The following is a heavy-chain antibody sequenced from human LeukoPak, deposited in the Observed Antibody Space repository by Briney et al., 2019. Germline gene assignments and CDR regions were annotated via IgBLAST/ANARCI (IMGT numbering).Heavy chain of an antibody. V-gene: IGHV3-9*01. CDR1: GFTFDDYA. D-gene: IGHD5-18*01. CDR2: ISWNSGSI. Sequence: PGGSLRLSGAASGFTFDDYAMHWVRQAPGKGLEWVSGISWNSGSIGYADSVKGRFTISRDNAKNSLYLQMNSLRAEDTALYYCAKDLNTAMDALDYWGQGTLVTVSS. CDR3: AKDLNTAMDALDY. J-gene: IGHJ4*02.